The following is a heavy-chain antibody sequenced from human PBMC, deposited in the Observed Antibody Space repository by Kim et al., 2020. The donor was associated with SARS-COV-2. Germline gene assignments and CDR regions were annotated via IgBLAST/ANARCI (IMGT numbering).Heavy chain of an antibody. V-gene: IGHV3-48*02. D-gene: IGHD3-16*01. Sequence: YADSVKSRFTISRDNAKNSLYLQMNSLRDDDTAGYYCARGLNYDSRVAEYWGQGTLVTVSS. CDR3: ARGLNYDSRVAEY. J-gene: IGHJ4*02.